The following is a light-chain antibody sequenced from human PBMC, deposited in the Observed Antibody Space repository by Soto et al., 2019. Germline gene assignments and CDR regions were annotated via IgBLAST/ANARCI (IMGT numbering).Light chain of an antibody. J-gene: IGKJ1*01. CDR1: QSVSGW. CDR2: DAS. CDR3: QQYETFSGT. V-gene: IGKV1-5*01. Sequence: IPLTQSRSTLSASLLDTVPVXCRASQSVSGWLAWYQQKPGEAPKLLIYDASALPRGVPSRFSGSGSGTKFTLTIASLQPDDFATYYCQQYETFSGTFGPGTKVDIK.